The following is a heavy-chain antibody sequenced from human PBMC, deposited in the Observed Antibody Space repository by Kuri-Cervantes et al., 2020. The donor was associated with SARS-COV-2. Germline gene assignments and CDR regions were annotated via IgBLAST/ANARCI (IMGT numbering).Heavy chain of an antibody. CDR2: IYHSGST. Sequence: GSLRLSCAVSGYSISSGYYWGWIRQPPGKGLEWIGSIYHSGSTNYNPSLKSRVTISVDTSKNQFSLKLSSVTAADTAVYYCARARPGPEDSSGYYRLFDYWGQGTLVTVSS. V-gene: IGHV4-38-2*01. J-gene: IGHJ4*02. CDR3: ARARPGPEDSSGYYRLFDY. D-gene: IGHD3-22*01. CDR1: GYSISSGYY.